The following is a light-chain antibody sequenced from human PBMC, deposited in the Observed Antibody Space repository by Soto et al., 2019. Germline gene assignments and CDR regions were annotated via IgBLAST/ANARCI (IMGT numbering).Light chain of an antibody. J-gene: IGKJ4*01. CDR3: HQCASWPLT. Sequence: EIVLTQSPATLSLSPGERATLSCRASQSVTTYLAWYQQKPGQAPRLLIYDASNRDTGIPARFTGSGSGTDFALTISSLEPEDFAVYYCHQCASWPLTFGGGTKVEIK. V-gene: IGKV3-11*01. CDR2: DAS. CDR1: QSVTTY.